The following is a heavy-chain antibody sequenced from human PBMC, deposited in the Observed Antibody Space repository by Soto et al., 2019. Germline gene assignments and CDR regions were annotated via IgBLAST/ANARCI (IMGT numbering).Heavy chain of an antibody. Sequence: QVQLVQSGAEVKEPGSSVRVSCKASGGTFDNFIMNWVRQTPGQGLEWMGGIVPMLGTPTYAEKFKGRVTISATGYTSTMFMEVTSLRSEDTAIYYCARNGTYSSSLSQYSGMDVWGQGTTVTVSS. J-gene: IGHJ6*02. V-gene: IGHV1-69*01. CDR3: ARNGTYSSSLSQYSGMDV. CDR1: GGTFDNFI. D-gene: IGHD1-26*01. CDR2: IVPMLGTP.